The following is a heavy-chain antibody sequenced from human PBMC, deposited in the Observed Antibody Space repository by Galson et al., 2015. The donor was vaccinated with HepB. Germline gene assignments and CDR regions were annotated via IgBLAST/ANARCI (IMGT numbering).Heavy chain of an antibody. D-gene: IGHD3-10*01. Sequence: SVKVSCKASGYKFTSYYMHWVRQAPGQGLEWMGIINPSGGSTDYAQKFQGRLTMTRDTSTSTVFMELCSLRSEDTAVYHCARGVLLWDGPDYWGQGTLVTVSS. CDR2: INPSGGST. V-gene: IGHV1-46*01. J-gene: IGHJ4*02. CDR3: ARGVLLWDGPDY. CDR1: GYKFTSYY.